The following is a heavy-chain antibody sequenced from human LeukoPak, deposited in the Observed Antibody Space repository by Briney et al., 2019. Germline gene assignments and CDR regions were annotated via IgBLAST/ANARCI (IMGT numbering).Heavy chain of an antibody. Sequence: GGSLRLSCAASEFIFSDYWMNWVRQAPGKGLEWVASIKQDGSESYYVDSVKGRFTISRDNSKNTLYVQMNSLRAEDTAVYYCAKEGYSRGYYSYYYMDVWGKGTTVTVSS. J-gene: IGHJ6*03. V-gene: IGHV3-7*01. D-gene: IGHD6-13*01. CDR3: AKEGYSRGYYSYYYMDV. CDR2: IKQDGSES. CDR1: EFIFSDYW.